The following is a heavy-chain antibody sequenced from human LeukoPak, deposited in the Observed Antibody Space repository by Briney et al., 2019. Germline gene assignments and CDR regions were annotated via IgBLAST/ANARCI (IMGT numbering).Heavy chain of an antibody. CDR3: ARAPMVRGDRNYYMDV. CDR2: INPNSGGT. CDR1: GYTFTGYY. J-gene: IGHJ6*03. D-gene: IGHD3-10*01. V-gene: IGHV1-2*02. Sequence: ASVKVSCKASGYTFTGYYMHWVRQAPGQGLEWMGWINPNSGGTNYAQKFQGRVTMARDTSISTAYMELSSLRSEDTAVYYCARAPMVRGDRNYYMDVWGKGTTVTISS.